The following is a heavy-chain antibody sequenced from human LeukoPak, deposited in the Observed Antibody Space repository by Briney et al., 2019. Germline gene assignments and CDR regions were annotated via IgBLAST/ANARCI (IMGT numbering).Heavy chain of an antibody. CDR2: ISYDGSNK. CDR3: ATGITGTTDY. V-gene: IGHV3-30*04. J-gene: IGHJ4*02. Sequence: GGSLRLSCAASGFTFSSYAMHWVRQAPGKGVEWVAVISYDGSNKYYADSVKGRFTISRDNSKNTLYLQMNSLRAEDTAVYYCATGITGTTDYWGQGTLVTVSS. D-gene: IGHD1-20*01. CDR1: GFTFSSYA.